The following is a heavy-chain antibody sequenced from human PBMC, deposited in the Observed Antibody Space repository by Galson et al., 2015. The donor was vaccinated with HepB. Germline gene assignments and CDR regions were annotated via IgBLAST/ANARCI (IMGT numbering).Heavy chain of an antibody. CDR2: IYLDDDK. Sequence: PALVKPTQTLTLTCTVSGFSLTASGGGVGWIHQPPGKALEWLALIYLDDDKRYHPSLRSRLTVTRDTFRDQGVLTMTNMDPVDRATYYCAHREYSSSRKEIFDSWGQGTLVIVSS. J-gene: IGHJ4*02. D-gene: IGHD6-6*01. CDR3: AHREYSSSRKEIFDS. CDR1: GFSLTASGGG. V-gene: IGHV2-5*02.